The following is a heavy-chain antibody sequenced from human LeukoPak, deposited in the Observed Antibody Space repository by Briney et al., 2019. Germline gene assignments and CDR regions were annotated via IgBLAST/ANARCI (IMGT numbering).Heavy chain of an antibody. J-gene: IGHJ4*02. Sequence: GGSLRLSCAASGFTFSSYSMNWVRQAPGKGLEWVSSISSSSSYIYYADSVKGRFTISRDNYKSTLYIQMNSLRAEDTAVYYCARAKPKNMVRGLIMRRESRYYFDYWGQGTLVTVSS. D-gene: IGHD3-10*01. CDR1: GFTFSSYS. CDR3: ARAKPKNMVRGLIMRRESRYYFDY. CDR2: ISSSSSYI. V-gene: IGHV3-21*04.